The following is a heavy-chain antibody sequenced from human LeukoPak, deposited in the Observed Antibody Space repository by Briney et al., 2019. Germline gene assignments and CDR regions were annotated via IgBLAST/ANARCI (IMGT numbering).Heavy chain of an antibody. Sequence: GGSLRLSCAASGFTFSSYAMSWVRQAPGKGLEWVSAISGSGGSTYYADSVKGRFTISRDNSKNTLYLQMNSLRAEDTAVYYCARGRDGYNARLGYWGQGTLVTVSS. V-gene: IGHV3-23*01. CDR2: ISGSGGST. D-gene: IGHD5-24*01. CDR3: ARGRDGYNARLGY. CDR1: GFTFSSYA. J-gene: IGHJ4*02.